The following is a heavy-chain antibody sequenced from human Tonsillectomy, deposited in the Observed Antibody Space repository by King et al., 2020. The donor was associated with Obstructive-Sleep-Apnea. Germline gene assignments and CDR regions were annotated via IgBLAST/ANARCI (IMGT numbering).Heavy chain of an antibody. CDR1: GFTFDDYA. D-gene: IGHD1-26*01. J-gene: IGHJ3*02. Sequence: DVQLVESGGVVVQPGGSLRLSCAASGFTFDDYAMHWVRQAPGRGLEWVSLISWDGGSTYYADSVKGRFTISRDNSKNSLYLQMNSLRAEDTALYYCAKDMYSGSYSAFDIWGQGTMVTVSS. V-gene: IGHV3-43D*03. CDR2: ISWDGGST. CDR3: AKDMYSGSYSAFDI.